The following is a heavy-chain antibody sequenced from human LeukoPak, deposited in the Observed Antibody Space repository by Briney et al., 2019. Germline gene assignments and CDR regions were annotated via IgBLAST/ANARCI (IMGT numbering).Heavy chain of an antibody. Sequence: PSETLSLTCTVSGGSISSSSYYWGWIRRPPGKGLEWIGSIYYSGSTNYNPSLKSRVTISVDTSKNHFSLKLRSVTAADTAVYFCAREGAAGTSFDYWGQGTLVTVSS. D-gene: IGHD6-13*01. V-gene: IGHV4-39*07. CDR1: GGSISSSSYY. J-gene: IGHJ4*02. CDR3: AREGAAGTSFDY. CDR2: IYYSGST.